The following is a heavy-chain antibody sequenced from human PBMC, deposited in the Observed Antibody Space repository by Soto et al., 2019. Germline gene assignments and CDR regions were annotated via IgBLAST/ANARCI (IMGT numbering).Heavy chain of an antibody. J-gene: IGHJ6*02. CDR3: VRDRDTYGAGFLDV. CDR2: INSDGSTS. Sequence: EVQLVESGGGLVQPGGSLRLSCAVSGFTFSTYWMHWVRQAPGKGLVWVSRINSDGSTSTYADSVKGRFTISRDKANNTLYLQMNSLRGEDTAVYYCVRDRDTYGAGFLDVWGQGTTVTVSS. D-gene: IGHD3-10*01. CDR1: GFTFSTYW. V-gene: IGHV3-74*01.